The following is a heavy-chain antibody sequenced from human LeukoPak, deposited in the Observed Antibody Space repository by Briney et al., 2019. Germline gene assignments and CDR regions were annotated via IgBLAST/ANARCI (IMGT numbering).Heavy chain of an antibody. J-gene: IGHJ1*01. CDR3: ARDSSGWYLPEYFQH. Sequence: GGSLRFSCAASGFTFSSYSKNWVRQAPGNGLEWVSSISSSSSYIYYADSVKGRFTISRDNAKNSLYLQMNSLRAEDTAVYYCARDSSGWYLPEYFQHWGQGTLVTVSS. D-gene: IGHD6-19*01. CDR2: ISSSSSYI. V-gene: IGHV3-21*01. CDR1: GFTFSSYS.